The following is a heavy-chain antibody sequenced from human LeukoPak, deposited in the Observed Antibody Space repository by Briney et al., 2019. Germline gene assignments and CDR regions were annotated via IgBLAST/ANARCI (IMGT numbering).Heavy chain of an antibody. Sequence: SQTLSLTCTVSGGSISSGDYYWSWIRQPPGKGLEWIGSIYHSGSTYYNPSLKSRVTISVDTSKNQFSLELSSVTAADTAVYYCARRMVNYVWGSYRYDAFDIWGQGTMVTVTS. D-gene: IGHD3-16*02. J-gene: IGHJ3*02. CDR3: ARRMVNYVWGSYRYDAFDI. CDR1: GGSISSGDYY. CDR2: IYHSGST. V-gene: IGHV4-30-2*03.